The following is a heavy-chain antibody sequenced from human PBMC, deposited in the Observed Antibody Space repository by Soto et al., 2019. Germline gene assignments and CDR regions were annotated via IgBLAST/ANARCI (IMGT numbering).Heavy chain of an antibody. J-gene: IGHJ4*02. Sequence: EVQLVESGGGLVQPGRSLRLSCAASGFTFDDYAMHWVRQAPGKGLEWVSGISWNSGSIGYADSVKGRFTISRDNAKNSLYLQMNSLRAEDTALYYCAKDPSGSVAGIDYWGQGTLVTVSS. V-gene: IGHV3-9*01. CDR1: GFTFDDYA. CDR3: AKDPSGSVAGIDY. D-gene: IGHD6-19*01. CDR2: ISWNSGSI.